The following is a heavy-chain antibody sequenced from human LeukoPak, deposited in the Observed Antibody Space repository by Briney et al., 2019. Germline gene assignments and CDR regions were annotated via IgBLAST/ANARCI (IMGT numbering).Heavy chain of an antibody. CDR2: ISGSGGGT. D-gene: IGHD1-26*01. J-gene: IGHJ4*02. Sequence: PGGSLRLSCAASGFTFSNYAMSWVRQAPGKGLEWVSAISGSGGGTYYADSVKGRFTISRDNSKNTLYLQMNSLRAEDTAVYYCARNYLPLAVGFDYWGQGTLVTVSS. CDR3: ARNYLPLAVGFDY. V-gene: IGHV3-23*01. CDR1: GFTFSNYA.